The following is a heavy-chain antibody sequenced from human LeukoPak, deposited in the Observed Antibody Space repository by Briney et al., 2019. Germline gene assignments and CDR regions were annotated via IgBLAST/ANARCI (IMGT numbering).Heavy chain of an antibody. Sequence: SETLSLTCTVSGGSISSSSYYWGWIRQPPGKRLEWIGSIYYSGSTYYNPSLKSRVSIAVDTSKNQFSLKLSSVTAADTAVYYCARQADDYGDCGWFDPWGQGTPVTVSS. CDR1: GGSISSSSYY. D-gene: IGHD4-17*01. CDR3: ARQADDYGDCGWFDP. CDR2: IYYSGST. V-gene: IGHV4-39*01. J-gene: IGHJ5*02.